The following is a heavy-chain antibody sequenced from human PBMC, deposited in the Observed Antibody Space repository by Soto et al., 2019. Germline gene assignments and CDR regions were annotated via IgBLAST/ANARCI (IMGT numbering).Heavy chain of an antibody. CDR1: GFTFSTYG. D-gene: IGHD1-26*01. CDR2: IWPDGSNT. Sequence: QVQLVESGGGVVQPGRSLRLSCAASGFTFSTYGMHWVRQAPGKGLEWVAAIWPDGSNTYYADSVKGRFTISRDNSKDTLFLQMNSLRAEDTAMYYCARSLSYYNPDYWGQGTLVTVSS. V-gene: IGHV3-33*01. CDR3: ARSLSYYNPDY. J-gene: IGHJ4*02.